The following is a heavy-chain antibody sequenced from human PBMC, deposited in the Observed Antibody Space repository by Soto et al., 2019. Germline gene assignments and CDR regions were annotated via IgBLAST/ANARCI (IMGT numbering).Heavy chain of an antibody. CDR1: GGSFSGYY. J-gene: IGHJ1*01. CDR2: INHSGST. CDR3: ARGRPNSSSWHGSLGYFQH. D-gene: IGHD6-13*01. Sequence: SETLSLTCVVYGGSFSGYYWSWIRQPPGKGLEWIGEINHSGSTNYNRSLKSRVTISVDTSKNQFSLKLSSVTAADTAVYYCARGRPNSSSWHGSLGYFQHWGRGTLVT. V-gene: IGHV4-34*01.